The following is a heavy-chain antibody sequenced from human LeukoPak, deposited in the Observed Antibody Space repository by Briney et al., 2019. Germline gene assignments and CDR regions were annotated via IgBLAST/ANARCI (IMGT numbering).Heavy chain of an antibody. CDR2: INPSGGST. J-gene: IGHJ4*02. CDR3: ARDHEAYCGGDCYSRIFDY. Sequence: GASVKVSCKASGYTFTSYYMHWVRQAPGQGLEWMGIINPSGGSTSYAQKFQGRVTMTRDTSTSTVYMELSSLRSEDTAVYYCARDHEAYCGGDCYSRIFDYWGQGTLVTVSS. V-gene: IGHV1-46*01. CDR1: GYTFTSYY. D-gene: IGHD2-21*02.